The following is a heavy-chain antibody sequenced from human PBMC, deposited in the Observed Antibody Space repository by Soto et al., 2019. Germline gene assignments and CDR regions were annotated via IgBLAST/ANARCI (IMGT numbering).Heavy chain of an antibody. CDR1: GYSFTSYW. CDR3: ARQGGWRNYYYGMDV. Sequence: GESLKISCKGSGYSFTSYWISWVRQMPGKGLERMGRIDPSDSYTNYSPSFQGHVTISADKSISTAYLQWSSLKASDTAMYYCARQGGWRNYYYGMDVWGQGTTVTVSS. J-gene: IGHJ6*02. CDR2: IDPSDSYT. D-gene: IGHD1-26*01. V-gene: IGHV5-10-1*01.